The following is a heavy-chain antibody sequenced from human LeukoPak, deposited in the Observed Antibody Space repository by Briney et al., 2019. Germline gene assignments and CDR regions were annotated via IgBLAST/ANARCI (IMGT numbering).Heavy chain of an antibody. D-gene: IGHD5-18*01. V-gene: IGHV1-69*13. CDR2: IIPIFGTA. Sequence: SVKVSCKASGGTFSSYAISWVRQAPGQGLEWMGGIIPIFGTANYAQKFQGRVTITADESTSTAYMELSSLRSEDTAVYYCARARNPIRGYSYGFGFDYWGQGTLVTVSS. J-gene: IGHJ4*02. CDR3: ARARNPIRGYSYGFGFDY. CDR1: GGTFSSYA.